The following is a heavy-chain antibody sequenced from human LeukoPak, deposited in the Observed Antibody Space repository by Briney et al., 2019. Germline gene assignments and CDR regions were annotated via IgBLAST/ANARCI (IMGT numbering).Heavy chain of an antibody. V-gene: IGHV4-59*08. Sequence: PSETLSLTCSVSGGSLSTYYWTWTRQPPGKGLEWIGYIHQSGSTEFNPSLKSRVTMSLDTSRNQFSLKLSSVTAADTAVYYCASWAYSGYDSWFDPWGQGTLVTVSS. CDR3: ASWAYSGYDSWFDP. J-gene: IGHJ5*02. D-gene: IGHD5-12*01. CDR2: IHQSGST. CDR1: GGSLSTYY.